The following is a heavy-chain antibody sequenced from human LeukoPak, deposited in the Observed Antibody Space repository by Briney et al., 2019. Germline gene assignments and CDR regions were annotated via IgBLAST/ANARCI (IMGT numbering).Heavy chain of an antibody. Sequence: SVKVSCKASGYTFTGYYMHWVRQAPGQGLEWMGGIIPIFGTANYAQKFQGRVTITADKSTSTAYMELRSLRSEDTAVYYCARGFSGDYTTPFDYWGQGTLVTVSS. CDR1: GYTFTGYY. D-gene: IGHD4-17*01. V-gene: IGHV1-69*06. CDR3: ARGFSGDYTTPFDY. CDR2: IIPIFGTA. J-gene: IGHJ4*02.